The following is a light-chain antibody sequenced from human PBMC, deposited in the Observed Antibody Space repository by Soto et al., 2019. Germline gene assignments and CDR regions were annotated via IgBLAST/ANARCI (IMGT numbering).Light chain of an antibody. V-gene: IGLV2-14*01. CDR1: SSDVGSFNY. CDR2: DVT. CDR3: SSYSSSSTPVV. Sequence: QSALTQPASVSGSPGQSITISCTGTSSDVGSFNYVSWYQQRPGKAPKLMIYDVTNRPSGVSNRFSASKSGNTASLTISGLQAEDESDYYCSSYSSSSTPVVFGGGTKLTVL. J-gene: IGLJ2*01.